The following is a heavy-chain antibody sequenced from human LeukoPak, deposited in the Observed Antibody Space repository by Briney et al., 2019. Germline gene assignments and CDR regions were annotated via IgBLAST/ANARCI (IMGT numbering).Heavy chain of an antibody. Sequence: SETLSLTCTVSGSSISSYYWSWIRQPPGKGLEWIGYIYYSGSTNYNPSLKSRVTISVDTSKNQFSLKLSSVTAADTAVYYCAIGSGSWGDYYYYYMDVWGKGTTVTVSS. CDR3: AIGSGSWGDYYYYYMDV. V-gene: IGHV4-59*01. J-gene: IGHJ6*03. CDR2: IYYSGST. CDR1: GSSISSYY. D-gene: IGHD3-10*01.